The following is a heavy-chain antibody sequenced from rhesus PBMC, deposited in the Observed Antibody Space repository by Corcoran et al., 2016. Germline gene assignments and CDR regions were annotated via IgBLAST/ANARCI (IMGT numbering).Heavy chain of an antibody. D-gene: IGHD3-3*01. CDR2: IYGSSGST. Sequence: QVQLQESGPGVVKPSETLSLTCAVSGGSISGGYDWSWIRQPPGKGLEWIGYIYGSSGSTNYNPSLKNRVTISKDASKNEFSLKLSSVTAADTAVYYCVSAPPYNFWTGFPDYWGQGVLVTVSS. CDR1: GGSISGGYD. J-gene: IGHJ4*01. CDR3: VSAPPYNFWTGFPDY. V-gene: IGHV4-76*01.